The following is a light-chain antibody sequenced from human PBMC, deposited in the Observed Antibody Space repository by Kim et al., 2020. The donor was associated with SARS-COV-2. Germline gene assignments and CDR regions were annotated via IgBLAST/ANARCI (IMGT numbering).Light chain of an antibody. V-gene: IGKV3-11*01. J-gene: IGKJ4*01. Sequence: LSPGERATPSCRTSQSVNSQLAWYQQKFGQPPRLLIYDASNRATGIPARFSGSGSGTDFTLSISSLEPEDFAVYYCQQGSKRPLTFGGGTKVDIK. CDR1: QSVNSQ. CDR3: QQGSKRPLT. CDR2: DAS.